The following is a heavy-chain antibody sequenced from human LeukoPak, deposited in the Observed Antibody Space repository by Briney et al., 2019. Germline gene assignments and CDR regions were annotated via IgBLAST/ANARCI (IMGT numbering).Heavy chain of an antibody. D-gene: IGHD3-3*01. CDR1: GGSMSSYS. J-gene: IGHJ4*02. V-gene: IGHV4-4*07. CDR3: ARGNFWSGYCDY. Sequence: SETRSLTCTVSGGSMSSYSWSWIRQPAGKGLEWIGRIYTSGSTNCNPSLKSRVTMSVDTSKNQFSLKLSSVTAADTAVYYCARGNFWSGYCDYWGQGTLVTVSS. CDR2: IYTSGST.